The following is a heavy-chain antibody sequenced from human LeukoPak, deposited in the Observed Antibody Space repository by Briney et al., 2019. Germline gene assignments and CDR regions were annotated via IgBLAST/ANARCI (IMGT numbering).Heavy chain of an antibody. D-gene: IGHD3-10*01. CDR1: GGSFSGYY. Sequence: SETLSLTCAVYGGSFSGYYWSWIRQPPGKGLEWIGEINHSGSTNYNPSLKSRVTISVDTSENQFSLKLSSVTAADTAVYYCARDLRITMVRGFRHWFDPWGQGTLVTVSS. J-gene: IGHJ5*02. CDR3: ARDLRITMVRGFRHWFDP. V-gene: IGHV4-34*01. CDR2: INHSGST.